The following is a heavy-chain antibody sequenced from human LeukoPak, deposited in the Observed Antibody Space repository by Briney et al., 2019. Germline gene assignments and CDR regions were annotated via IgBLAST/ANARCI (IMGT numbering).Heavy chain of an antibody. CDR2: IHHDGSNK. CDR1: GFTFSSYG. Sequence: QPGGSLRLSCAASGFTFSSYGMHWVRQAPGKGLDWVAFIHHDGSNKYYADSVRGRFTISRDNSKNTLYLQMNSLRAEDTAVYYCARGPQNYGDYRFDYWGQGTLVTVSS. V-gene: IGHV3-30*02. D-gene: IGHD4-17*01. CDR3: ARGPQNYGDYRFDY. J-gene: IGHJ4*02.